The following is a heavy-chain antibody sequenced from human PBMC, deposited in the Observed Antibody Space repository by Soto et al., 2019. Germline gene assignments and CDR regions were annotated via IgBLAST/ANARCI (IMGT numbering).Heavy chain of an antibody. CDR3: ARDFRPPYGVRYFDY. J-gene: IGHJ4*02. V-gene: IGHV3-53*04. D-gene: IGHD4-17*01. CDR2: IYSGGST. Sequence: GGSMELSCAASGFTVNSKYVSWVRQAPGKGLEWVSVIYSGGSTYYADSVKGRFTISRHNSKNTLYLLMNSLRAEDTAVYYCARDFRPPYGVRYFDYWGQGTLVTVSS. CDR1: GFTVNSKY.